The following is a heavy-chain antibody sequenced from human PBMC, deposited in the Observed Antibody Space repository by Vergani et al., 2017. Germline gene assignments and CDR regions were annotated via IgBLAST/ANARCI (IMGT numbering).Heavy chain of an antibody. CDR3: ARGRHYGDPRDY. Sequence: EVQLVESGGGLVQPGGSLRLSCAASGFTFSSYEMNWVRQAPGKGLEWVSYISSSGSTIYYADSVKGRFTISRDNAKNSLYLQMNSLRAEDTAVYYCARGRHYGDPRDYWGQGTLVTVSS. V-gene: IGHV3-48*03. D-gene: IGHD4-17*01. CDR1: GFTFSSYE. CDR2: ISSSGSTI. J-gene: IGHJ4*02.